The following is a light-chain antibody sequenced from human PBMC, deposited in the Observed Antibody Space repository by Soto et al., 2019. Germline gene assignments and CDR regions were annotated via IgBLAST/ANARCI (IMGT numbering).Light chain of an antibody. CDR2: GNT. J-gene: IGLJ2*01. Sequence: VLTQPPSVSGAPGQRVTISCTGRSSNIGAGYDVHWYQQLPGRAPKLLIYGNTNRPSGVPDRFSGSKSGTSASLAITGLQAEDEADYYCLSFDSSLSVVFGGGTQLTVL. CDR3: LSFDSSLSVV. V-gene: IGLV1-40*01. CDR1: SSNIGAGYD.